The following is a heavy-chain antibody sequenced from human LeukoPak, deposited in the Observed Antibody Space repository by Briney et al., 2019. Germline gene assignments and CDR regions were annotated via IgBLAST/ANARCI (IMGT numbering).Heavy chain of an antibody. CDR3: ARVIAVAGGSYYFDY. J-gene: IGHJ4*02. CDR1: GGSFSGYY. D-gene: IGHD6-19*01. V-gene: IGHV4-34*01. CDR2: INHSGST. Sequence: KPSETLSLTCAVYGGSFSGYYWSWIRQPPGKGPEWIGEINHSGSTNYNPSLKSRVTISVDTSKNRFSLKLSSVTAADTAVYYCARVIAVAGGSYYFDYWGQGTLVTVSS.